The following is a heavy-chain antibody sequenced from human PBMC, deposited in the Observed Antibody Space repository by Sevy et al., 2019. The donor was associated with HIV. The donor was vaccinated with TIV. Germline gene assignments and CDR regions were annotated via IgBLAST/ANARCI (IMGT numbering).Heavy chain of an antibody. CDR1: GFTFSSYS. D-gene: IGHD3-22*01. V-gene: IGHV3-48*02. CDR3: ARMYYYDSSGPGPGYFDL. Sequence: GESLKISCAASGFTFSSYSMNWVRQAPGKGLEWVSYISSSSSTIYYAASVKGRFTISRDNAKNSLYLQMNSLRDEDTAVYYCARMYYYDSSGPGPGYFDLWGRGTLVTVSS. J-gene: IGHJ2*01. CDR2: ISSSSSTI.